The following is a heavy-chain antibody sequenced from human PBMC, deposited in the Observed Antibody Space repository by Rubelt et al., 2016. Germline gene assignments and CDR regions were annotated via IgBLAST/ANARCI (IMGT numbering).Heavy chain of an antibody. V-gene: IGHV1-58*02. Sequence: QMHLVQSGPEVKKPGTSVKVSCKASEFRFSTSAMQWVRQARGQRLEWIGWIVVDSGHTNYGQMFQDRVTITRAKSKSTAYLELRSLRFDDTAVYYCARGVIWGQGTLVAVSS. J-gene: IGHJ4*02. CDR1: EFRFSTSA. CDR2: IVVDSGHT. CDR3: ARGVI. D-gene: IGHD3-10*01.